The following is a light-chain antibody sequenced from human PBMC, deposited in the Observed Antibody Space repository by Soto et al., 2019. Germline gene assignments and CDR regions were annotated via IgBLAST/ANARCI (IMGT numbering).Light chain of an antibody. CDR3: TFFTTSNTFV. CDR1: SNDVGHFNY. J-gene: IGLJ1*01. CDR2: DVS. V-gene: IGLV2-14*03. Sequence: QSVLAQPASVSGSPGQSITISCTGTSNDVGHFNYVSWFQQHPGKAPKLLIFDVSNWPSGVSDRFSGSKSGNTASLTISGLQPEDEADYYCTFFTTSNTFVFGSGTKVTVL.